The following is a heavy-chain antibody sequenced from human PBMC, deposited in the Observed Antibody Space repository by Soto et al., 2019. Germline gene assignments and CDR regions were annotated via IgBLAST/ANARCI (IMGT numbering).Heavy chain of an antibody. V-gene: IGHV4-59*01. J-gene: IGHJ6*02. CDR1: GGSISSYY. Sequence: SETLSLTCTVSGGSISSYYWSWIRQPPGKGLEWIGYIYYSGSTNYNPSLKSRVTISVDTSKNQSSLKLSSVTAADTAVYYCARDGYYGSGSYGYYYYYGMDVWGQGTTVTVSS. CDR3: ARDGYYGSGSYGYYYYYGMDV. CDR2: IYYSGST. D-gene: IGHD3-10*01.